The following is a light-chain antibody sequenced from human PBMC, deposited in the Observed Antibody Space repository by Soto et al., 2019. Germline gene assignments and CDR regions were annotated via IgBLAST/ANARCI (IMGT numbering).Light chain of an antibody. CDR2: AAS. Sequence: IQLTQSPSSLSASVGDRVTISCRASQDISSYLAWYQQKLGKAPQLLIYAASTLQSGVPSRFSGSGSGTDFTLTISSLQPDDFATYYCQQLTSYPRTFGQATKLEIK. CDR1: QDISSY. CDR3: QQLTSYPRT. J-gene: IGKJ1*01. V-gene: IGKV1-9*01.